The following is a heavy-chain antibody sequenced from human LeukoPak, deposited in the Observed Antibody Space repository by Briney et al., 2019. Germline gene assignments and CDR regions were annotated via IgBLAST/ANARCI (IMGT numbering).Heavy chain of an antibody. V-gene: IGHV3-23*01. CDR2: ISGSGGST. Sequence: GGSLRLSCAASGFTFSSYAMSWVRQAPGKGLEWVSAISGSGGSTYYADSVKGRVTISRDNSKNTLYLQMNRQRADDTAVYSSAKTKSYYDRSRYSYDYWGQGTLVTVSS. D-gene: IGHD3-22*01. CDR3: AKTKSYYDRSRYSYDY. CDR1: GFTFSSYA. J-gene: IGHJ4*02.